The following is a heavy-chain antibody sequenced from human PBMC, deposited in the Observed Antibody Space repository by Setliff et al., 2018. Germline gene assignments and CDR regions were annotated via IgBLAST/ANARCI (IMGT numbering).Heavy chain of an antibody. J-gene: IGHJ5*02. CDR1: GFRFNGHG. CDR2: INWDGRST. V-gene: IGHV3-20*04. CDR3: ARDKLRFLENWFDP. D-gene: IGHD3-3*01. Sequence: GGSLRLSCAASGFRFNGHGMNWVRQAPGKGLEWVSTINWDGRSTGYTDSVKGRFTISRDNAKNSLYLQMNSLRAEDTAVYYCARDKLRFLENWFDPWGQGTLVTVSS.